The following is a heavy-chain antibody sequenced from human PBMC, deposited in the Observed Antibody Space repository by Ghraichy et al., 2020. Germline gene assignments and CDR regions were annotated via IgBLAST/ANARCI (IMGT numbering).Heavy chain of an antibody. Sequence: GESLNISCAVAGFTVSSDYMNWVRQAPGRGLEWVSVIYTGGSTYYADSVKGRFTISRDNSKNTLYLQMSTLRGGDTAVYYCARARTSGSYTYFDYWGQGTLVTVSS. CDR1: GFTVSSDY. CDR2: IYTGGST. J-gene: IGHJ4*02. CDR3: ARARTSGSYTYFDY. D-gene: IGHD1-26*01. V-gene: IGHV3-66*01.